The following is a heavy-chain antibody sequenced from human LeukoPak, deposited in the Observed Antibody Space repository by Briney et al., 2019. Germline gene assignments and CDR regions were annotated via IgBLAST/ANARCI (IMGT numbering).Heavy chain of an antibody. J-gene: IGHJ4*02. V-gene: IGHV3-23*01. CDR1: GFTFSSYS. CDR2: ISGSGGST. Sequence: GGSLRLSCAASGFTFSSYSMSWVRQAPGKGLEWVSAISGSGGSTYYADSVKGRFTISRENSKNTLYLQMNSLRAEDTAVYYCAKECEQHYYKQWGQGTLVTVSS. CDR3: AKECEQHYYKQ. D-gene: IGHD3-10*01.